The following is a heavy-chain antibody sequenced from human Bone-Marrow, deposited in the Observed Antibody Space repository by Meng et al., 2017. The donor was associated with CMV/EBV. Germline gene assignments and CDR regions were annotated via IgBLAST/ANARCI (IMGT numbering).Heavy chain of an antibody. D-gene: IGHD3-3*01. CDR2: ISSSGSII. V-gene: IGHV3-48*03. J-gene: IGHJ4*02. CDR1: GFTFSNYE. CDR3: ARGPSAIFGVVISY. Sequence: GGSLRLSCAASGFTFSNYEMNWVRQVPGKGLEWVSYISSSGSIISYADSVKGRFTISRDNAKNSLYLQMNSLRAEDTAVYYCARGPSAIFGVVISYWGQGTLVTVAS.